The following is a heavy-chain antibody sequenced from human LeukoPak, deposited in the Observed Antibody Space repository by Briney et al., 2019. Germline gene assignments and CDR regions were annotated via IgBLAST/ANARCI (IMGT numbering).Heavy chain of an antibody. CDR3: AKDLYAITMVRGVIHTYYYYGMDV. Sequence: PGGSLRLSCEASGFTFISYGVHWVRQAPGKGLEWVSAISGSGGSTYYADSVKGRFTISRDNSKNTLYLQMNSLRAEDTAVYYCAKDLYAITMVRGVIHTYYYYGMDVWGQGTTVTVSS. CDR1: GFTFISYG. CDR2: ISGSGGST. D-gene: IGHD3-10*01. J-gene: IGHJ6*02. V-gene: IGHV3-23*01.